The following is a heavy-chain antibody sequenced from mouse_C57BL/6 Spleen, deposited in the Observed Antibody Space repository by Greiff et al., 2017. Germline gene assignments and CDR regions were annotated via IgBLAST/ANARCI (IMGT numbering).Heavy chain of an antibody. CDR3: ARHGLGNAMDY. D-gene: IGHD2-2*01. CDR2: ISSGGSYT. CDR1: GFTFSSYG. Sequence: EVKLVESGGDLVKPGGSLKLSCAASGFTFSSYGMSWVRQTPDKRLEWVATISSGGSYTYYPDSVKGRFTISRDNAKNTQYLQMSSLKSEDTAMYYCARHGLGNAMDYWGQGTSVTVSS. J-gene: IGHJ4*01. V-gene: IGHV5-6*01.